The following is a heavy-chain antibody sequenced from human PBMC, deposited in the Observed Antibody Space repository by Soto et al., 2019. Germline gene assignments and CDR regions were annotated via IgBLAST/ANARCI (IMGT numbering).Heavy chain of an antibody. J-gene: IGHJ6*02. CDR3: ARDRWWELRVDYYYGMDV. V-gene: IGHV1-69*12. Sequence: QVQLVQSGAEVKKPGSSVKVSCKASGGTFSSYAISWVRQAPGQGLEWMGGIIPIFGTANYAQKFQGRVTITADESTSRAYVELSSLRSEDTAVYYCARDRWWELRVDYYYGMDVWGQGTTVTVSS. CDR1: GGTFSSYA. D-gene: IGHD1-26*01. CDR2: IIPIFGTA.